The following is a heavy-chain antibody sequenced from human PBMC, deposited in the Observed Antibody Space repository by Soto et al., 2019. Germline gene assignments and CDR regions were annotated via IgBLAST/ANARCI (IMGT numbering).Heavy chain of an antibody. V-gene: IGHV3-33*01. Sequence: PGGSLRLSCAASGFTFSSYGMHWVRQAPGKGLEWVAVIWYDGSNKYYADSVKGRFTISRDNSKNTLYLQMNSLRAEDTAVYYCARDKLLVSSSWYSDAFDIWGQGTMVTVSS. CDR1: GFTFSSYG. CDR2: IWYDGSNK. D-gene: IGHD6-13*01. J-gene: IGHJ3*02. CDR3: ARDKLLVSSSWYSDAFDI.